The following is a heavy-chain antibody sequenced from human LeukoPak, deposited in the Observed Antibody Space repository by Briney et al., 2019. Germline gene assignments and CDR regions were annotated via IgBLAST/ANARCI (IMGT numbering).Heavy chain of an antibody. V-gene: IGHV3-21*01. CDR3: ARDLEQQLFDL. D-gene: IGHD6-13*01. J-gene: IGHJ5*02. CDR2: ITISSTYL. Sequence: GGSLRLSCAASGFTFSRYSMNWVRQAPGKGLEWVSSITISSTYLFYADSVKGRFTISRDNAKNSLYLQMNSLRAEDTAVYYSARDLEQQLFDLWGQGTLVTVSS. CDR1: GFTFSRYS.